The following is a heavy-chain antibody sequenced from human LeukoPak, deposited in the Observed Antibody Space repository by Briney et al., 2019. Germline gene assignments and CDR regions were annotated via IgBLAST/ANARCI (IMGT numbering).Heavy chain of an antibody. CDR1: GGSFSGYY. J-gene: IGHJ5*02. V-gene: IGHV4-34*01. D-gene: IGHD3-9*01. CDR3: ARGFSYYDILTDYYLRWFDP. CDR2: INHSGST. Sequence: SETLSLTCAVYGGSFSGYYWSWIRQPPGKGLEWIGEINHSGSTNYNPSLKSRVTISVDTSKNQFSLKLSSVTAADTAVYYCARGFSYYDILTDYYLRWFDPWGQGTLVTVSS.